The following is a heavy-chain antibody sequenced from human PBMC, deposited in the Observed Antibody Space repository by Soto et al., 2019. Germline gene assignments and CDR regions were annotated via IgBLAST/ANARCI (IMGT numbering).Heavy chain of an antibody. J-gene: IGHJ6*02. D-gene: IGHD2-15*01. CDR1: GYTFTSYG. Sequence: QVQLVQSGAEVKKPGASVKVSCKASGYTFTSYGISWVRQAPGQGLEWMGWISAYNGNTNYAQKLQGRVTMTTDTSTRTAYMELRSLRSDDTAVYYCARYCSGGSCYSDHYYYYYGMDVWGQGTTVTVSS. CDR2: ISAYNGNT. V-gene: IGHV1-18*01. CDR3: ARYCSGGSCYSDHYYYYYGMDV.